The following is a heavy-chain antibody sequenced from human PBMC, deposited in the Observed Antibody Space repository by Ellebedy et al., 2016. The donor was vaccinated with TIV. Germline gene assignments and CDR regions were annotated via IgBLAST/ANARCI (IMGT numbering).Heavy chain of an antibody. CDR3: ARGSGWYRLYFDY. Sequence: GESLKISCAASGFTFISYSMNWVRQAPGKGLEWVSYISTSSSSIYYADSVEGRFTISRDNAKNSLYLQMNSLRDEDTAVYYCARGSGWYRLYFDYWGRGTLVTVSS. CDR1: GFTFISYS. D-gene: IGHD6-19*01. J-gene: IGHJ4*02. CDR2: ISTSSSSI. V-gene: IGHV3-48*02.